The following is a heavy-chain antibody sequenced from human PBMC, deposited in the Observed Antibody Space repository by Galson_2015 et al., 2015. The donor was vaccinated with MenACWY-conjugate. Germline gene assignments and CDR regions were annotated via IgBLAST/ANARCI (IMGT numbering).Heavy chain of an antibody. V-gene: IGHV3-23*01. J-gene: IGHJ4*02. Sequence: SLRLSCAASGFTFNNYAMNWVRQAPGKGLEWVSGISASGGSTFYIDSVEGRFTVSRDNSGNTLNLQMNSLRVEDTAVYYCAKGGSQLLWNNYVDSWGQGTLVTVSS. CDR1: GFTFNNYA. CDR2: ISASGGST. CDR3: AKGGSQLLWNNYVDS. D-gene: IGHD1-26*01.